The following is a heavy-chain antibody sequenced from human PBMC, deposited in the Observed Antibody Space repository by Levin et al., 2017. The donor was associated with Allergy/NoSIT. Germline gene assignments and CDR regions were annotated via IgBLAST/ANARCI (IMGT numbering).Heavy chain of an antibody. D-gene: IGHD3-10*01. CDR3: ARVGNVLLWFGELYY. Sequence: PGGSLRLSCKASGGTFSSYAISWVRQAPGQGLEWMGGIIPIFGTSNYAQKFQGRVTITADESTSTAYMELSSLRSEDTAVYYCARVGNVLLWFGELYYWGQGTLVTVSS. CDR1: GGTFSSYA. J-gene: IGHJ4*02. V-gene: IGHV1-69*01. CDR2: IIPIFGTS.